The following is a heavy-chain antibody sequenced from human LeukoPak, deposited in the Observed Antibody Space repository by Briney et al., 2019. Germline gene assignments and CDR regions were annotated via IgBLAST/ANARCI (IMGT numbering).Heavy chain of an antibody. Sequence: GASVTVSCTASGYTFTTSAIIWVRQAPGQGLEWMGWISVYNGDTNYAQKLQGRVTMTTDTSTSTAYMELRSLRSDGTAVYYCARNSSRVDYWGQGTLVTVSS. J-gene: IGHJ4*02. V-gene: IGHV1-18*01. D-gene: IGHD6-13*01. CDR3: ARNSSRVDY. CDR2: ISVYNGDT. CDR1: GYTFTTSA.